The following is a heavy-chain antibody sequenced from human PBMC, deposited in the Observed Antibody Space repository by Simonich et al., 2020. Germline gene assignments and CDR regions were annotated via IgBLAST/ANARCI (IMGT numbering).Heavy chain of an antibody. V-gene: IGHV1-18*01. Sequence: QVQLVQSGAEVKKPGASVKVSCKASGYTFTSYGISWVRQAPGQGREWMGGISADNGHTNYAQKLQGRVTMTTDTSTSTAYMELRSLRSDDTAVYYCARASRGTWWYYYFDYWGQGTLVTVSS. CDR2: ISADNGHT. CDR1: GYTFTSYG. CDR3: ARASRGTWWYYYFDY. D-gene: IGHD2-15*01. J-gene: IGHJ4*02.